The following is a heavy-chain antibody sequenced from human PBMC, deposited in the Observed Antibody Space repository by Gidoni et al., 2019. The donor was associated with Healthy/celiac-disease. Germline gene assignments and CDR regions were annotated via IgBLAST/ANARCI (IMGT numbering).Heavy chain of an antibody. Sequence: QVQLVESGGGVVQPGRSLRLSCAASGFTFSSYAMHWVRQAPGKGLEWVAVISYDGSNKYYADSVKGRFTISRDNSKNTLYLQMNSLRAEDTAVYYCARGWGAAGKVDYWGQGTLVTVSS. V-gene: IGHV3-30-3*01. CDR1: GFTFSSYA. CDR2: ISYDGSNK. CDR3: ARGWGAAGKVDY. D-gene: IGHD6-13*01. J-gene: IGHJ4*02.